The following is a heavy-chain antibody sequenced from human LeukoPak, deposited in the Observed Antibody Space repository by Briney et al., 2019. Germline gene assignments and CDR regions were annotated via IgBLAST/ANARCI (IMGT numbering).Heavy chain of an antibody. CDR3: AKAPQPYRDPFHFDI. CDR2: ISGSGGST. D-gene: IGHD4-17*01. J-gene: IGHJ3*02. V-gene: IGHV3-23*01. Sequence: PGGSLRLSCAASGFTFSSYAMSWVRQAPGKGLEWVSAISGSGGSTYYADSVKGRFTISRDNSKKTLYLQMNSLRAEDTDVYYCAKAPQPYRDPFHFDIWGQGTMVTVSS. CDR1: GFTFSSYA.